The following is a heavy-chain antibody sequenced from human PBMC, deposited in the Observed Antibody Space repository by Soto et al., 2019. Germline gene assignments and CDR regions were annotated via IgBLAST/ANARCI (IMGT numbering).Heavy chain of an antibody. CDR2: ISGSGGST. CDR1: GFTFSSYA. D-gene: IGHD3-16*02. Sequence: GGSLRLSCAASGFTFSSYAMSWVRQAPGKGLEWVSAISGSGGSTYYADSVKGRFTISRDNSKNTLYLQMNSLRAEDTAVYYCANSPDYVWGSYRSPPYYFDYWGQGTLVTVSS. CDR3: ANSPDYVWGSYRSPPYYFDY. J-gene: IGHJ4*02. V-gene: IGHV3-23*01.